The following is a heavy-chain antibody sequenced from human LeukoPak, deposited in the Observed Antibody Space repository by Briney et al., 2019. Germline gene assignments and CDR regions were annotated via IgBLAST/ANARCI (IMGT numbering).Heavy chain of an antibody. Sequence: GASVKVSCKASGYTLAAYYIHWVRQAPGQGLEWVGWISPNTGNTDYAQNFQGRVTMTRDTPISTVYMTLSSLRPDDTAVYYCARIISYGGSDGLDLWGQGTMVTVSS. CDR3: ARIISYGGSDGLDL. J-gene: IGHJ3*01. V-gene: IGHV1-2*02. CDR1: GYTLAAYY. D-gene: IGHD5-18*01. CDR2: ISPNTGNT.